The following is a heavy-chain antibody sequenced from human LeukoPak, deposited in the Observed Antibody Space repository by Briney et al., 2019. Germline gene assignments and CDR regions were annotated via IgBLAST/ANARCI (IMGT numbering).Heavy chain of an antibody. Sequence: GGSLKLSCAASGFTFSDSAMHWLRQASGKGLEWVGHIGNKGSNYATEYAASLRGRFTISRDDSKDTAYLQVNSLKTEDTAVYYCAGNYDSWTGLNYWGQGTLVTVSS. D-gene: IGHD3-3*01. CDR1: GFTFSDSA. CDR3: AGNYDSWTGLNY. V-gene: IGHV3-73*01. J-gene: IGHJ4*02. CDR2: IGNKGSNYAT.